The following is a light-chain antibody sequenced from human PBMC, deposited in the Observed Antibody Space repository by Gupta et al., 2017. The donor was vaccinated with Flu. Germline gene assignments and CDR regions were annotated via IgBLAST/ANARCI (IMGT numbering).Light chain of an antibody. CDR3: KPWSHTRRV. CDR2: VVIDGSR. J-gene: IGLJ3*02. CDR1: SGHSDGV. V-gene: IGLV4-69*01. Sequence: VTLTSTLSSGHSDGVRDGYQSRTGHDPGYCHNVVIDGSRIKGDGVPDRFSGSSSGPARSLTVSSLRSEEEADYHCKPWSHTRRVFGGGTKLTVL.